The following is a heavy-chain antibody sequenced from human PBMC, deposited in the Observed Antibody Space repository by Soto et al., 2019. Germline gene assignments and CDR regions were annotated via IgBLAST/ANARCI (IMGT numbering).Heavy chain of an antibody. Sequence: SETLSLTCAVYGGSFSGYYWSWIRQPPGKGLEWIGEINHSGSTNYNPSLKSRVTISVDTSKNQFSLKLSSVTAADTAVYYCARAVRDYIWGSYRYYFDYWGQGTLVTVSS. V-gene: IGHV4-34*01. CDR2: INHSGST. CDR3: ARAVRDYIWGSYRYYFDY. D-gene: IGHD3-16*02. CDR1: GGSFSGYY. J-gene: IGHJ4*02.